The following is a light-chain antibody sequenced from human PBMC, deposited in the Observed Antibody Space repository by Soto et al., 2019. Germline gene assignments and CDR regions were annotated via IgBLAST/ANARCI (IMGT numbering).Light chain of an antibody. CDR2: DAS. J-gene: IGKJ5*01. V-gene: IGKV1-13*02. Sequence: IQLTQSPSSLSASVGDRVTITCRASQGISSALAWYQQKPGKAPKLLIYDASSLESGVPARFSGSGSGTDFTLTISSLEPEDFAVYYCQQRSNWITFGQGTRLEIK. CDR3: QQRSNWIT. CDR1: QGISSA.